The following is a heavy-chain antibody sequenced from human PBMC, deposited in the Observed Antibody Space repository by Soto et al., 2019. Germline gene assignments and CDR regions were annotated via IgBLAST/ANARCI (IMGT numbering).Heavy chain of an antibody. J-gene: IGHJ6*02. V-gene: IGHV5-10-1*01. D-gene: IGHD6-19*01. Sequence: PGESLKISCKGSGYSFTSYWISWVRQMPGKGLEWMGRIDPSDSYTNYSPSFQGHVTISADKSVSTAYLQWSSLKASDTAMYYCASSIAVAGTDYYYYGMDVWGQGTTVTVSS. CDR2: IDPSDSYT. CDR1: GYSFTSYW. CDR3: ASSIAVAGTDYYYYGMDV.